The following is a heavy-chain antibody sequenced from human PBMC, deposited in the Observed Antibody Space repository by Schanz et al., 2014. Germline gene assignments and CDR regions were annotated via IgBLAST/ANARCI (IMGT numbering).Heavy chain of an antibody. Sequence: EVQLVESGGGLVQPGRSLRLSCAASGFTFDDYAMHWVRQAPGKGLEWVSLIDRDGGHTYYADSVKGRFTISRDNSKNTLYLQMNSLRTEDTAVYFCAKSYDTSGYSGFDYWGQGTLVTVSS. D-gene: IGHD3-22*01. V-gene: IGHV3-43*02. CDR2: IDRDGGHT. CDR1: GFTFDDYA. J-gene: IGHJ4*02. CDR3: AKSYDTSGYSGFDY.